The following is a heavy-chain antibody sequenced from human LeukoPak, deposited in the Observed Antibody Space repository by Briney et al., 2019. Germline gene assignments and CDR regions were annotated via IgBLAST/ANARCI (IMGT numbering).Heavy chain of an antibody. Sequence: SETLSLTCTVSGGSISSGGYYWSWIRQHPGRGLEWIGHIYYSGSTYYNPSLKSRVTISVDTSKNQFSLKLSSVTAADTAAYYCARDGPHYYDTTRVMTAWFAPWGQGTLVTVSS. J-gene: IGHJ5*02. CDR2: IYYSGST. CDR1: GGSISSGGYY. V-gene: IGHV4-31*03. D-gene: IGHD3-22*01. CDR3: ARDGPHYYDTTRVMTAWFAP.